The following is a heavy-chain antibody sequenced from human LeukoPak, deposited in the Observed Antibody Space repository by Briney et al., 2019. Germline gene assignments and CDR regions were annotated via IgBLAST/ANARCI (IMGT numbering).Heavy chain of an antibody. CDR3: ARGGRYSGSTFDP. D-gene: IGHD1-26*01. CDR1: GGTFSSYA. J-gene: IGHJ5*02. V-gene: IGHV1-69*04. CDR2: IIPILGIA. Sequence: SVKVSCKASGGTFSSYAISWVRQAPGQGLEWMGRIIPILGIANYAQKFQGRVTITADKSTSTAYMELSSLRSEDTAVYYCARGGRYSGSTFDPWGQGTLVTVSS.